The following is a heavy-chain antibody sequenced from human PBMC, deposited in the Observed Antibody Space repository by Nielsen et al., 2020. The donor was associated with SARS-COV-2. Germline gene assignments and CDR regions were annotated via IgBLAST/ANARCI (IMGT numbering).Heavy chain of an antibody. J-gene: IGHJ6*02. CDR2: INHSGST. Sequence: WIRQPPGKGLEWIGEINHSGSTNYNPSLKSRVTIAVDTSKNQFSLKLSSVTAADTAVYYCARDIKRVAREVLRGVNGMDVWGQGTTVTVSS. D-gene: IGHD3-10*01. V-gene: IGHV4-34*01. CDR3: ARDIKRVAREVLRGVNGMDV.